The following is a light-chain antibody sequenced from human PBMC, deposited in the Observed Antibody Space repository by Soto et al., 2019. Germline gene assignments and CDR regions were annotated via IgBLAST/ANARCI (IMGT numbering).Light chain of an antibody. J-gene: IGLJ1*01. CDR2: GNS. CDR1: SSKIGAGYD. CDR3: QSYDSSLSGLYV. Sequence: QSVLTQPPSVSGAPGQRVTISCTGGSSKIGAGYDVHWYQQLPGTAPKLLIYGNSNRPSGVPDRFSGSKSGTSASLAITGLQAEDEADYYCQSYDSSLSGLYVFGTGTKLTVL. V-gene: IGLV1-40*01.